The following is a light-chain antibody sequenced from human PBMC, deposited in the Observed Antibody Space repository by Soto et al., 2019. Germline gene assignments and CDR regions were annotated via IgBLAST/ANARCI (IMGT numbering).Light chain of an antibody. V-gene: IGKV1-39*01. CDR2: ATS. Sequence: DTQMTQSPSTLSASVGDRVTITCRASQTVSSYLNWYQQKPGTVPKLLIYATSNLQSGVPSRFSGRGFGTDFTLTISSLQPEDFATYYCQQSFTTPSFGQGTRLEIK. J-gene: IGKJ5*01. CDR1: QTVSSY. CDR3: QQSFTTPS.